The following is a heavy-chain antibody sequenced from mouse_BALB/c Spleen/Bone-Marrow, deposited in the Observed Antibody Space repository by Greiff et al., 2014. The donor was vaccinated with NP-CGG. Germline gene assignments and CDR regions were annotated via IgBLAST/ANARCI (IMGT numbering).Heavy chain of an antibody. CDR1: GFDFSRYW. V-gene: IGHV4-1*02. Sequence: EVMLVESGGGLVQPGGSLKLSCAASGFDFSRYWMSWVRQAPGKGLEWIGEINPDSSTINYTPSLKDKFIISRDNAKNTLYLQMSKVRSEDTALYYCARLGWFAWFACWGQGTLVTVPA. CDR3: ARLGWFAWFAC. CDR2: INPDSSTI. D-gene: IGHD1-1*02. J-gene: IGHJ3*01.